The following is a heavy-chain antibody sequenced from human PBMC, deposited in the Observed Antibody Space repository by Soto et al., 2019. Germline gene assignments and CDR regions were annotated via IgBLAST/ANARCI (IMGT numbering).Heavy chain of an antibody. V-gene: IGHV4-39*01. Sequence: QLQLQESGPGLVKPSETLSLTCTVSGGSISSSNYYWGWIRQPPGKGLEWIGNIYYSGSTSYNPSLRSRVTISIDTSKNQFSLKLTSVSAADTAVYYCARRPIMITLGEVIDYYFDFWGQGSLVTVSS. CDR2: IYYSGST. CDR1: GGSISSSNYY. CDR3: ARRPIMITLGEVIDYYFDF. J-gene: IGHJ4*02. D-gene: IGHD3-16*02.